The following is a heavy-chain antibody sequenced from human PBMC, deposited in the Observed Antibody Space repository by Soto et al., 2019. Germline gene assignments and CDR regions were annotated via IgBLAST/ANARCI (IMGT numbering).Heavy chain of an antibody. V-gene: IGHV1-69*13. CDR2: IIPIFGTA. CDR1: GGTFSSYA. J-gene: IGHJ4*02. CDR3: AREYSNRKREYYFDY. D-gene: IGHD4-4*01. Sequence: ASVKVSCKASGGTFSSYAISWVRQAPGQGLEWMGGIIPIFGTANYAQKFQGRVTITADESTSTAYMELSSLRSEDTAVYYCAREYSNRKREYYFDYWGQGTMVTVYS.